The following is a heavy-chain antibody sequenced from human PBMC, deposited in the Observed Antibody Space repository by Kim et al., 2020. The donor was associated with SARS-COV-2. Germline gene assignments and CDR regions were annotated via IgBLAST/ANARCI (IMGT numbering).Heavy chain of an antibody. CDR2: IYHSGST. J-gene: IGHJ4*02. V-gene: IGHV4-34*01. D-gene: IGHD6-6*01. CDR3: ARGLSHVRFGY. CDR1: GEPLSGYY. Sequence: SETLSLTCAVYGEPLSGYYWNWIRQPPGKGLEWIGGIYHSGSTNYNPSLKSRVTMSLDTSKNQFSLKVSSVTAADTAVYYCARGLSHVRFGYWGQ.